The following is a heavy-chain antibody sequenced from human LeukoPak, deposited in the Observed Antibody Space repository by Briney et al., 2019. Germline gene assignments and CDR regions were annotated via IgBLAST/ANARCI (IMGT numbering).Heavy chain of an antibody. CDR2: IYYSGNT. D-gene: IGHD6-6*01. CDR3: TGEYSSSSDY. Sequence: SETLSLTCTVSGGSISSSSHHWSWVRQPPGKGLEWIGSIYYSGNTYYNPSLKSRVTIPVDTSKNQFSLKLTSVTAADTAVYYCTGEYSSSSDYWGQGTLVTVSS. J-gene: IGHJ4*02. V-gene: IGHV4-39*02. CDR1: GGSISSSSHH.